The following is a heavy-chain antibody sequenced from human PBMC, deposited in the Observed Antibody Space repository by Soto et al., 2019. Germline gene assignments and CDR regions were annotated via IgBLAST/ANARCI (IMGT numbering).Heavy chain of an antibody. CDR3: AKDGYSSGWYVLYFDY. CDR1: GFTFSSYA. CDR2: ISGSGGST. J-gene: IGHJ4*02. V-gene: IGHV3-23*01. D-gene: IGHD6-19*01. Sequence: GGSLRLSCAASGFTFSSYAMSWVRQAPGKGLEWVSAISGSGGSTYYADSVKGRFTISRDNSKNTLYLQMNSLRAEDTAIYYCAKDGYSSGWYVLYFDYWGQGTLVTVSS.